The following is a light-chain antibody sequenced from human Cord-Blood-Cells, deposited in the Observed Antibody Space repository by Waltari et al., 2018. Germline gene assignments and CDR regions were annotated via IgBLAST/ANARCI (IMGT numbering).Light chain of an antibody. Sequence: EIVMTQSPATLPVSPGELATLPCRASPGVSRNLAWYQQKTGQSPRPLIFCASTSATGIPAMFSGSESGTEFTLTISSLQSEDFAVYYCQQYNNWLTFGQRTKLEIK. CDR3: QQYNNWLT. V-gene: IGKV3-15*01. CDR1: PGVSRN. J-gene: IGKJ2*01. CDR2: CAS.